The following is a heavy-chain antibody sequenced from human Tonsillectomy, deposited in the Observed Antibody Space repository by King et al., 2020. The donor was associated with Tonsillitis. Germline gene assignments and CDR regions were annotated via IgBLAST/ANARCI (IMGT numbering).Heavy chain of an antibody. CDR2: IYADGDTT. D-gene: IGHD3-10*01. Sequence: VQLVESGGGLIQPGGSLRLSCAASGFTFSTYAMTWVRQAPGKGLEWLSIIYADGDTTYYADSVKGRFTVSRDNSRGVTYLQMSGLRAEDTALYYCANFAGSMTLIRGAHRPIDNWGQGTLVTVSS. J-gene: IGHJ4*02. V-gene: IGHV3-23*03. CDR1: GFTFSTYA. CDR3: ANFAGSMTLIRGAHRPIDN.